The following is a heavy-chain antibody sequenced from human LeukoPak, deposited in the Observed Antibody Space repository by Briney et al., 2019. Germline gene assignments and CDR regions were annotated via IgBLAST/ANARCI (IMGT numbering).Heavy chain of an antibody. CDR2: MNPNSGNT. Sequence: PRASVKVSCKASGYTFTSYDINWVRQATGQGLEWMGWMNPNSGNTGYAQKFQGRVTMTRNTSISTAYMELNSLRAEDTAVYYCARESPGYYFDNWGQGTLVTVSS. CDR1: GYTFTSYD. J-gene: IGHJ4*02. D-gene: IGHD1-14*01. CDR3: ARESPGYYFDN. V-gene: IGHV1-8*01.